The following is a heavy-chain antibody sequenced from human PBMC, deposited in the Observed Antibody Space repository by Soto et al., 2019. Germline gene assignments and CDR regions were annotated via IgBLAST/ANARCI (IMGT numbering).Heavy chain of an antibody. CDR1: GYTFTSYY. CDR3: ARDIRVLRFLEWLLGNYGMDV. Sequence: GASVKVSCKASGYTFTSYYMHWVRQAPGQGLEWMGIINPSGGSTSYAQKFQGRVTMTRDTSTSTVYMELSSLRSEDTAVYYCARDIRVLRFLEWLLGNYGMDVWGQGTTVTVSS. V-gene: IGHV1-46*01. CDR2: INPSGGST. D-gene: IGHD3-3*01. J-gene: IGHJ6*02.